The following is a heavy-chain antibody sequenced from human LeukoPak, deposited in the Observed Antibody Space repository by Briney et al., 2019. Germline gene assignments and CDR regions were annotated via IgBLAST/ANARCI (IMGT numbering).Heavy chain of an antibody. Sequence: GVSLRLSCAASGFTFSGFWMHWVRQAPAKGLVWVSSISSDGTITSYADSVKGRFTISRDNARNTLYLQMNSLRAEDTAVYYCARGHYYGMDVWGQGTTVTVSS. CDR3: ARGHYYGMDV. J-gene: IGHJ6*02. CDR2: ISSDGTIT. V-gene: IGHV3-74*01. CDR1: GFTFSGFW.